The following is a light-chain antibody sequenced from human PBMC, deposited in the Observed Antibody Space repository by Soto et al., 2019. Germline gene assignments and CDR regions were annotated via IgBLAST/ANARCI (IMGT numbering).Light chain of an antibody. CDR2: DAS. V-gene: IGKV3-11*01. CDR1: QSVHTF. CDR3: QQYNNWPPIN. J-gene: IGKJ5*01. Sequence: IVLTHSPDTLSLSPWEGASLSVRSSQSVHTFLAWYQQKPGQAPRLLIYDASNRATGIPARFSGSGSGTDFTLTISSLQSEDFAVYYCQQYNNWPPINFGQGTRLEIK.